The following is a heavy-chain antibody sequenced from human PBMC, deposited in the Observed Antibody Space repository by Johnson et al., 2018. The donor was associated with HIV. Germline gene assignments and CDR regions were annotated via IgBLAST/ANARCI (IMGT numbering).Heavy chain of an antibody. J-gene: IGHJ3*02. V-gene: IGHV3-66*02. CDR1: GFTVTSNY. CDR2: IYSGGST. D-gene: IGHD6-19*01. CDR3: AKDIASGYTNGGTLDI. Sequence: VQLVESGGGLVQPGGSLRLSCAASGFTVTSNYMSWVRQAPGKGLEWVSVIYSGGSTYYADSVKGRLTISRDNSKNSLYLQMNSLRPEDTGLYYCAKDIASGYTNGGTLDIWGQGTMVTVSS.